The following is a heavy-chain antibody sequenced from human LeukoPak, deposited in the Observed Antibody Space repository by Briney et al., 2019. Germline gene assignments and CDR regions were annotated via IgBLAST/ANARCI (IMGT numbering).Heavy chain of an antibody. D-gene: IGHD6-13*01. V-gene: IGHV3-23*01. CDR1: GFTFSSYA. Sequence: GGSLRLSCAASGFTFSSYAMSWVRQAPGKRLEWVSAISGSGGSTYYADSVKGRFTISRDNSKNTLYLQTNSLRAEDTAVYYCAKDLDGWSSSWYEDFDYWGQGTLVIVSS. CDR2: ISGSGGST. J-gene: IGHJ4*02. CDR3: AKDLDGWSSSWYEDFDY.